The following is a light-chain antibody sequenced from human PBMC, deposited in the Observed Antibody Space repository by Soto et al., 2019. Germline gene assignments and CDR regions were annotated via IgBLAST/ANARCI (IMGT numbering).Light chain of an antibody. CDR1: QGISHY. CDR3: QKYDNAPLS. V-gene: IGKV1-27*01. Sequence: DIQMTQSPSSLSASVGDRVTITCRASQGISHYLAWYQQKAGKVPNLLIYGASTLQSGVSTRFSGSGSGTHFALTFGRLQPGDVATYDCQKYDNAPLSFGGGTKV. CDR2: GAS. J-gene: IGKJ4*01.